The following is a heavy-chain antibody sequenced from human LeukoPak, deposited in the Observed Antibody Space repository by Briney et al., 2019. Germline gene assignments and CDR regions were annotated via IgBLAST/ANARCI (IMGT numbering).Heavy chain of an antibody. CDR1: GGTFSSYA. D-gene: IGHD3-3*01. Sequence: ASVKVSCKASGGTFSSYAISWVRQAPGQGLEWMGGIIPIFGTANYAQKFQGRVTITADKSTSTAYMELSSLRSEDTAVYYCARSHYDFWSGWYFDYWGQGTLVTVSS. CDR2: IIPIFGTA. V-gene: IGHV1-69*06. J-gene: IGHJ4*02. CDR3: ARSHYDFWSGWYFDY.